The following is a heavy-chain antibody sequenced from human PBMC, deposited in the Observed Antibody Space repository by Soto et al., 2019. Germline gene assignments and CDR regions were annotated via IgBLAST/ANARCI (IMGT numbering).Heavy chain of an antibody. J-gene: IGHJ4*02. CDR2: ISYDGSNK. D-gene: IGHD5-12*01. Sequence: QVQLVESGGGVVQPGRSLRLSCAASGLTFSSYGMHWVRQAPGKGLEWVAVISYDGSNKYYADSVKGRFTISRDNSKNTLYLQMNSLRAEDTAVYYCAKGDSGYGYYFDYWGQGTLVTVSS. V-gene: IGHV3-30*18. CDR1: GLTFSSYG. CDR3: AKGDSGYGYYFDY.